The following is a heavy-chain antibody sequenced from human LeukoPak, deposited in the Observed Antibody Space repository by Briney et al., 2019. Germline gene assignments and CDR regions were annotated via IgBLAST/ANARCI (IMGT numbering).Heavy chain of an antibody. CDR1: GFTFSSYG. D-gene: IGHD5-18*01. Sequence: PGGSLRLSCAASGFTFSSYGMHWVRQAPGKGLEWVAVISYDGSNKYYADSVKGRFTISRDNSKNTLYLQMNSLRAEDTAVYYRAKDSVDTAMAPYYFDYWGQGTLVTVSS. CDR3: AKDSVDTAMAPYYFDY. J-gene: IGHJ4*02. V-gene: IGHV3-30*18. CDR2: ISYDGSNK.